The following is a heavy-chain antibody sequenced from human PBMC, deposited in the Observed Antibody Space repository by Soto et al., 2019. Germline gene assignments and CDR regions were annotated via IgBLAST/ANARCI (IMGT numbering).Heavy chain of an antibody. V-gene: IGHV1-18*01. CDR1: GYTFTSYG. J-gene: IGHJ4*02. Sequence: QVQLVQSGAEVKKPGASVKVSCKASGYTFTSYGISWVRQAPGQGLEWMGWISAYNGNTNYAQKLQGRVTMTTDTSTSTADMELRSLRSDDTAVYYCARETVEMATIPEVFCYWGQGTLGTVAA. CDR2: ISAYNGNT. D-gene: IGHD5-12*01. CDR3: ARETVEMATIPEVFCY.